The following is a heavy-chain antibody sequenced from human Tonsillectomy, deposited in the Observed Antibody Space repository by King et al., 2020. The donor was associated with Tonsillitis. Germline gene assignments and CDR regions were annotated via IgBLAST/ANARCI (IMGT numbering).Heavy chain of an antibody. CDR1: GGSISSGGYS. D-gene: IGHD4-17*01. V-gene: IGHV4-30-2*01. CDR3: ARSAGDYYFDY. J-gene: IGHJ4*02. CDR2: IYHSGST. Sequence: LQLQESGSGLVKPSQTLSLTCAVSGGSISSGGYSWSWIRQPPGKGLEWIGYIYHSGSTYYNPSLKSRVTISVDRSKNQFSLKLSSVTAADTPVYYCARSAGDYYFDYWGQGTLVTVSS.